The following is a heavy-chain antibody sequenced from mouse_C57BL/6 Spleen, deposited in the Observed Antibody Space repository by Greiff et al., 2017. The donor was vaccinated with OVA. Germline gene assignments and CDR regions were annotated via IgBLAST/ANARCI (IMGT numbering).Heavy chain of an antibody. J-gene: IGHJ1*03. CDR1: GYTFTSYW. CDR2: IHPNSGST. CDR3: ARENYSNLGYFEV. D-gene: IGHD2-5*01. Sequence: VQLQQPGAELVKPGASVKLSCKASGYTFTSYWMHWVKQRPGQGLEWIGMIHPNSGSTNYNEKFKSKATLTVDKSSSTAYMQLSSLTSEDSAVYYCARENYSNLGYFEVWGTGTTVTVSS. V-gene: IGHV1-64*01.